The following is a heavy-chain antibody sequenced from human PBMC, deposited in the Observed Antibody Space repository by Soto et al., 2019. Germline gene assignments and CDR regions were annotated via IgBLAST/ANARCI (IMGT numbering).Heavy chain of an antibody. V-gene: IGHV3-74*01. D-gene: IGHD2-21*01. Sequence: GGSLRLSCAASGFSLSGYWMHWVRQAPGKGLVWVSRIDTYGSATKYADSVEGRFSISKDNAENTLYLQMNTLSAEDTAVYYCAKHIVVVISASFSAFDIWGQGTMVTVSS. CDR3: AKHIVVVISASFSAFDI. CDR1: GFSLSGYW. J-gene: IGHJ3*02. CDR2: IDTYGSAT.